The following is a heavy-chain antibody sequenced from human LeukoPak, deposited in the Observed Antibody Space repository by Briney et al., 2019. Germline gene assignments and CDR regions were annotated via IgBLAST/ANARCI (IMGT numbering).Heavy chain of an antibody. D-gene: IGHD2-2*01. CDR3: ARVSKRTPYYYYGMDV. Sequence: SETLSLTCTVSGGSISSYYWSWIRQPPGKGLEWIGYIYYSGSTNYNPSLKSRVTISVDTSKNQFSLKLSSVTAADTAVYYCARVSKRTPYYYYGMDVWGKGTTVTVSS. V-gene: IGHV4-59*01. J-gene: IGHJ6*04. CDR2: IYYSGST. CDR1: GGSISSYY.